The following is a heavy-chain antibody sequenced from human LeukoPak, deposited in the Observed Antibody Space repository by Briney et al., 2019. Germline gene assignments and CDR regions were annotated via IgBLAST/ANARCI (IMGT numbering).Heavy chain of an antibody. V-gene: IGHV3-21*01. Sequence: AGGSLRLSCAASGFTFSSYSMNWVRQAPGKGLEWVSSISSSRTYIYYADSVKGRITISRDNAKNSLYLQMNSLRAEDTAVCYCAAGASPDLRGYYYYYMDVWGKGTTVTVSS. CDR3: AAGASPDLRGYYYYYMDV. J-gene: IGHJ6*03. CDR1: GFTFSSYS. D-gene: IGHD5/OR15-5a*01. CDR2: ISSSRTYI.